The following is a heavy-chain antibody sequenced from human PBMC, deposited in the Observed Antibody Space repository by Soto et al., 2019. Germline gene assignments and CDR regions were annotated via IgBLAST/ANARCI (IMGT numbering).Heavy chain of an antibody. CDR2: IYHGGYT. CDR3: ARAHYGDYGYGMDV. D-gene: IGHD4-17*01. V-gene: IGHV4-30-2*01. Sequence: SETLSLTCAVSGGSISSGGYSWSWIRQPPGKGLEWIGYIYHGGYTYYNPSLKSRVTISVDRSKNQFSLKLSSVTAADTAVYYCARAHYGDYGYGMDVRGQGTTVTVSS. J-gene: IGHJ6*02. CDR1: GGSISSGGYS.